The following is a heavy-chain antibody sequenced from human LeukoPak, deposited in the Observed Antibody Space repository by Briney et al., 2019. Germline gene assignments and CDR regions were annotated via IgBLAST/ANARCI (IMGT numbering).Heavy chain of an antibody. CDR3: ARGVMITFGGVIVHSHAFDI. V-gene: IGHV4-38-2*01. J-gene: IGHJ3*02. CDR1: GYSISSGCY. CDR2: IYHSGST. Sequence: PSETLSLTCAVSGYSISSGCYWGWIRQPPGKGLEWIGSIYHSGSTYYNPSLKSRVTISVDTSKNQFSLKLSSVTAADTAVYYCARGVMITFGGVIVHSHAFDIWGQGTMVTVSS. D-gene: IGHD3-16*02.